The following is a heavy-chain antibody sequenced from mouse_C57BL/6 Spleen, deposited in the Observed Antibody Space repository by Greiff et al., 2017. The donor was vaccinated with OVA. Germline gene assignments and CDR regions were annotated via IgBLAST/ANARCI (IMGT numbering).Heavy chain of an antibody. J-gene: IGHJ1*03. V-gene: IGHV1-52*01. CDR1: GYTFTSYW. Sequence: VKLQQPGAELVRPGSSVKLSCKASGYTFTSYWMHWVKQRPIQGLEWIGNIDPSDSETHYNQKFKDKATLTVDKSSSTAYMQLSSLTSEDSAVYYCARSGDLAYFDVWGTGTTVTVSS. D-gene: IGHD3-2*02. CDR2: IDPSDSET. CDR3: ARSGDLAYFDV.